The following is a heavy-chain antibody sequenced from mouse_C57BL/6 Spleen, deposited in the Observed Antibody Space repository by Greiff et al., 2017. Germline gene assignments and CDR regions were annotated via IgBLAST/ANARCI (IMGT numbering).Heavy chain of an antibody. V-gene: IGHV3-6*01. J-gene: IGHJ4*01. CDR2: ISYDGSN. Sequence: EVKLMESGPGLVKPSQSLSLTCSVTGYSITSGYYWNWIRQFPGNKLEWMGYISYDGSNNYNPSLKNRISITRDTSKNQFFLKLNSVTTEDTATYYCARIYYDYDGGGDYWGQGTSVTVSS. CDR1: GYSITSGYY. D-gene: IGHD2-4*01. CDR3: ARIYYDYDGGGDY.